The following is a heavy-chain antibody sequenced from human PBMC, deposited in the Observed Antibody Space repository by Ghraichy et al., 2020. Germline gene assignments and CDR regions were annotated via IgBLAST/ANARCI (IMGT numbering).Heavy chain of an antibody. J-gene: IGHJ5*02. CDR1: GASISSYY. D-gene: IGHD6-19*01. CDR2: IYTSANT. CDR3: ARHVTTYASGWFRFDP. V-gene: IGHV4-4*09. Sequence: SETLSLTCTVSGASISSYYWSWIRQPPGKGLEWIGYIYTSANTNYNPSLKSRVTISLDTSKNQFSLKLSSVTAADTAVYYCARHVTTYASGWFRFDPWGQGTLVTVSS.